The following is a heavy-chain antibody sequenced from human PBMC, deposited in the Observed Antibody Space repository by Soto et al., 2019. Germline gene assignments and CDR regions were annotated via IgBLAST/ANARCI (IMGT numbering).Heavy chain of an antibody. Sequence: PGGSLRLSCAASGFTFNSYAMSWVRQAPGKGLEWVSAISGSSSYIYYADSVKGRFTISRDNAKNSLYLQMNSLRAEDMAVYYCARDSNDFWSGYYSHDYYYGMDVWGQGTTVTVSS. D-gene: IGHD3-3*01. CDR2: ISGSSSYI. CDR1: GFTFNSYA. V-gene: IGHV3-21*01. CDR3: ARDSNDFWSGYYSHDYYYGMDV. J-gene: IGHJ6*02.